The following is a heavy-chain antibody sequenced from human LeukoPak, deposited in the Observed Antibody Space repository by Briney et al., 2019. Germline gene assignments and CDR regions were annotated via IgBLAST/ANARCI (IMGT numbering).Heavy chain of an antibody. V-gene: IGHV3-15*01. Sequence: PGGSLRLSCAASGFTFSNAWMNWVRQAPGKGLEWVGRIKNKIASGTTDYAAPVKGRFTISRHNSKNTLYLQMNSLRAEDTAVYYCARAGRDRAKQELGYWGQGTLVTVSS. CDR3: ARAGRDRAKQELGY. D-gene: IGHD6-13*01. J-gene: IGHJ4*02. CDR1: GFTFSNAW. CDR2: IKNKIASGTT.